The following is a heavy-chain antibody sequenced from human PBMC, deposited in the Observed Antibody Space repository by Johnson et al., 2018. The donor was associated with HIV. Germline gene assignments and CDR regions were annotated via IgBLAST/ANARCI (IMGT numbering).Heavy chain of an antibody. Sequence: VQLVESGGGLVQPGGSLRLSCAASGFTFSSYWMSWVRQAPGQGLEWVANIKQDGSEKYYVDSVKGRFTISRDNAKNSLYLQMNSLRAEDTAVYYCARAHNWHSDAFDIWGQGTMVTVSS. CDR1: GFTFSSYW. CDR2: IKQDGSEK. V-gene: IGHV3-7*05. CDR3: ARAHNWHSDAFDI. J-gene: IGHJ3*02. D-gene: IGHD1/OR15-1a*01.